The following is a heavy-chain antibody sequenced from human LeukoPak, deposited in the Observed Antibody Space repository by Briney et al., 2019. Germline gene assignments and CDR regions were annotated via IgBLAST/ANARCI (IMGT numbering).Heavy chain of an antibody. J-gene: IGHJ4*02. D-gene: IGHD5-12*01. V-gene: IGHV3-23*01. CDR1: GFTFTTYA. Sequence: PGESLRLSCAASGFTFTTYAMSWVRQAPGKGLEWVSTISGSGGSTYYADSVKGRFTISRDNSKNTLYLQMNSLRAEDTAVYYCAKDHRGYSGYEYDYWGQGTLVTVSS. CDR2: ISGSGGST. CDR3: AKDHRGYSGYEYDY.